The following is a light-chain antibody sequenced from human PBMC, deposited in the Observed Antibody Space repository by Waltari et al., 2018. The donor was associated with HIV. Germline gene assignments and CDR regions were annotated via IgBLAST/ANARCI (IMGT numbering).Light chain of an antibody. J-gene: IGKJ1*01. V-gene: IGKV2D-29*01. CDR3: MQSLEGRT. CDR2: GAS. CDR1: ESLLYSDGKIH. Sequence: DIILTQSPLFLSVSPGQPASMSCRATESLLYSDGKIHFFWYLQKAGQPPQLLLYGASNRASGVPDRFSGSGTETFFTLSISRVEAEDVGVYYCMQSLEGRTFGQGTKLEIK.